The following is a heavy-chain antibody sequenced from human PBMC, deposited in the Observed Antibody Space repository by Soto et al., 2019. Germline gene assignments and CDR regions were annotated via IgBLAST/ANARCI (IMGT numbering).Heavy chain of an antibody. Sequence: QVQLVQSGAEEKKPGASVKVSCKASGYPFTSYEMHWVRQAPGQRREWMGWINAGNGNTKYSQKFQGRVTITRDTSAITAYMEMSSLRSEDTAVYYCARDNITGYLDYWGQGTLVTVSS. CDR2: INAGNGNT. CDR1: GYPFTSYE. D-gene: IGHD1-20*01. V-gene: IGHV1-3*05. CDR3: ARDNITGYLDY. J-gene: IGHJ4*02.